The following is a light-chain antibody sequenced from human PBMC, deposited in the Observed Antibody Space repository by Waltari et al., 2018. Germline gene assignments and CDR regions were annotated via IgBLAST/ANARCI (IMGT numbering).Light chain of an antibody. Sequence: QSVLTQPPSMSGAPGQKVTIPCTGGSSNFGAGYDVHWYQQFPGTAPKLLIFGHPNRPAGGPGRFSGSRSGTSTSLAIAGLQSEDEAVYYCQSFDSSLSASVFGGGTKLTVL. CDR1: SSNFGAGYD. CDR3: QSFDSSLSASV. J-gene: IGLJ3*02. V-gene: IGLV1-40*01. CDR2: GHP.